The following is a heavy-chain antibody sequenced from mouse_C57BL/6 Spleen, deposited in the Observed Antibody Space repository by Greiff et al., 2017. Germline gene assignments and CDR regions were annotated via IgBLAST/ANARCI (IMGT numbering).Heavy chain of an antibody. Sequence: QVQLQQPGAELVRPGSSVKLSCKASGYTFTSYWMHWVKQRPIQGLEWIGNIDPSDSETHYNQKFKDKATLTVDKSSSTAYMPLSSLTSEDSAVYYCARRDYYGSSYNWYFDVWGTGTTVTVSS. CDR1: GYTFTSYW. J-gene: IGHJ1*03. D-gene: IGHD1-1*01. V-gene: IGHV1-52*01. CDR2: IDPSDSET. CDR3: ARRDYYGSSYNWYFDV.